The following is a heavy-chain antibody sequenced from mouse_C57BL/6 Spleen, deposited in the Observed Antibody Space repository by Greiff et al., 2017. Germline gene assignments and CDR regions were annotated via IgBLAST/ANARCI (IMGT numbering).Heavy chain of an antibody. CDR1: GYAFSSSW. D-gene: IGHD1-1*01. CDR2: IYPGDGDT. CDR3: ARSASYYGSSYGYFDV. V-gene: IGHV1-82*01. Sequence: QVQLQQSGPELVKPGASVKISCKASGYAFSSSWMNWVKQRPGKGLEWIGRIYPGDGDTNYNGKFKGKATLTADKSSSTAYMQLSSLTSEDSAVYFCARSASYYGSSYGYFDVWGTGTTVTVSS. J-gene: IGHJ1*03.